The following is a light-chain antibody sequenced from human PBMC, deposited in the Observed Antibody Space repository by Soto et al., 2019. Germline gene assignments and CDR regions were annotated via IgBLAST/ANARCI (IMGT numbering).Light chain of an antibody. J-gene: IGKJ1*01. Sequence: EVVMTQSPATLSVSPRETATLSCRASQSVGSNVAWYQQKPGQAPRLVMYGASTRATGIPARFSGSGSGTDFTLTISRLEPEDFAVYYCQQYGSSPRTFGQGTKVDIK. CDR2: GAS. CDR1: QSVGSN. V-gene: IGKV3-15*01. CDR3: QQYGSSPRT.